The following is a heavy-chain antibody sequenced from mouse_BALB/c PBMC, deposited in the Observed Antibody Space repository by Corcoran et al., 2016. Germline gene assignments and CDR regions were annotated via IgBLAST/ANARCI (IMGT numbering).Heavy chain of an antibody. D-gene: IGHD2-14*01. CDR3: TRYRYMYWFAY. CDR1: GYTFTDYE. Sequence: QVQLQQSGAELMRPVASVTLSGKASGYTFTDYEMHWVKQTPVHGLEWIGAIDPETGGTAYNQKFKGKATLTADKSSSTAYMELRSLTSEDSAVYYCTRYRYMYWFAYWGPGTLVTVSA. CDR2: IDPETGGT. J-gene: IGHJ3*01. V-gene: IGHV1-15*01.